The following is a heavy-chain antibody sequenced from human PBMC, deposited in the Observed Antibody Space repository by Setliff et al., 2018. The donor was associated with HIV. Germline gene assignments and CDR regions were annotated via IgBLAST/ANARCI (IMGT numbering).Heavy chain of an antibody. CDR3: ARDAAAGTGLFDY. V-gene: IGHV4-34*01. J-gene: IGHJ4*02. Sequence: SETLSLTCAVYGGSFSGYYWTWIRQPPGKGLEWIGEIYHSGSSNYNPSLKSRVTISVDTSKNQFSLKLSSMTAADTAVYYCARDAAAGTGLFDYWGQGALVTVSS. CDR1: GGSFSGYY. CDR2: IYHSGSS. D-gene: IGHD6-13*01.